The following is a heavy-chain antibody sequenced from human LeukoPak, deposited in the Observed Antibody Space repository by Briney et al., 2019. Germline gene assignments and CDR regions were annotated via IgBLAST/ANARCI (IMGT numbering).Heavy chain of an antibody. CDR1: GGSFSGYY. V-gene: IGHV4-34*01. CDR2: INDSGST. Sequence: PSETLSLTCAVYGGSFSGYYWSWIRQPPGKGLEWIGEINDSGSTKYNPSLKSRVTISADTSKNQFSLKLSSVTAADTAVYYCAKNNWFDPWGQGTLVTVSS. J-gene: IGHJ5*02. CDR3: AKNNWFDP.